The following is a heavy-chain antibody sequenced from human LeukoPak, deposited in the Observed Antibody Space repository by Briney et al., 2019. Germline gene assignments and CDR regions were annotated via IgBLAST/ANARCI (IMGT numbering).Heavy chain of an antibody. CDR2: IKQDGSEI. Sequence: GGSLRLSCAASDFTFSDYWMSWVRQAPGNGREWVGNIKQDGSEICYLDSVKGRFTISRDNAKKSLYLQMNSPRAEDTAVYYCATIEAVRFHYWGQGTLVTVSS. D-gene: IGHD4-17*01. CDR1: DFTFSDYW. V-gene: IGHV3-7*01. J-gene: IGHJ4*02. CDR3: ATIEAVRFHY.